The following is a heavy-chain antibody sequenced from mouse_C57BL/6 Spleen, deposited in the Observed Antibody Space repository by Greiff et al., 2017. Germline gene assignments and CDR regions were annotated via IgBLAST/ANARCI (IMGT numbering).Heavy chain of an antibody. CDR1: GYTFTSYW. J-gene: IGHJ4*01. CDR3: ARAGYGSSMDY. V-gene: IGHV1-69*01. D-gene: IGHD1-1*01. CDR2: IDPSDSYT. Sequence: QVQLQQPGAELVMPGASVKLSCKASGYTFTSYWMHWVKQRPGQGLEWIGEIDPSDSYTNYNQKFKGKSTVTVDKSSSPAYMQLSSLTSEYSAVYYGARAGYGSSMDYWGQGTSVTVSS.